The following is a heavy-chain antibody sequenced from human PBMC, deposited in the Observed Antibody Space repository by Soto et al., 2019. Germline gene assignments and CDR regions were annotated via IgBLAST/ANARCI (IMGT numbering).Heavy chain of an antibody. D-gene: IGHD4-17*01. Sequence: GGSLRLSCAASGFTFSSYSMNWVRQAPGKGLEWVSSISSSSSYIYYADSVKGRFTISRDNAKNSLYLQMNSLRAEDTAVYYCARDPRGATTVTVSVLRRFDPWGQGTLVTVSS. CDR2: ISSSSSYI. V-gene: IGHV3-21*01. CDR3: ARDPRGATTVTVSVLRRFDP. J-gene: IGHJ5*02. CDR1: GFTFSSYS.